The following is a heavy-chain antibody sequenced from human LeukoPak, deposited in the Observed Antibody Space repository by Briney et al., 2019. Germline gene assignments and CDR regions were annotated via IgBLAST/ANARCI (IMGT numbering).Heavy chain of an antibody. D-gene: IGHD6-19*01. V-gene: IGHV4-59*01. Sequence: SETLSLTCTISGGSLSSYYWSWIRQPPGKGLEWIGYIYYSGTTNYNPSLNSRVTISVDTSKNQFSLKLNSVTAADTAVYYCARAGTHNSGWYGDNWFDPWGQGTLVTVSS. CDR3: ARAGTHNSGWYGDNWFDP. J-gene: IGHJ5*02. CDR2: IYYSGTT. CDR1: GGSLSSYY.